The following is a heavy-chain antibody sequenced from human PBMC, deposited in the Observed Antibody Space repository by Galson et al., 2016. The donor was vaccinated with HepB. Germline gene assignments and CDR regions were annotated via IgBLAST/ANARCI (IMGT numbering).Heavy chain of an antibody. Sequence: SLRLSCAASGFTFSDSTMNWVRQAPGKGLEWVSYISGSGNYIYYGDSVKGRFTISRDNAKKSLYLQMNSLRAEDTAVYYCARDGGSGWPMKNAFDIWGQGTMVTVSS. D-gene: IGHD6-19*01. CDR2: ISGSGNYI. J-gene: IGHJ3*02. CDR1: GFTFSDST. CDR3: ARDGGSGWPMKNAFDI. V-gene: IGHV3-21*01.